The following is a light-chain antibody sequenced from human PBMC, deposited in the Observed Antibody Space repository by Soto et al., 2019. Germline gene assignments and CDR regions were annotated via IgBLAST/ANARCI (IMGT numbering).Light chain of an antibody. CDR2: EVS. CDR3: SSYAGSNNVV. CDR1: SSDVGGYNY. Sequence: QSALTQPPSASGSPGQAVTISCTGTSSDVGGYNYVSWYQQHPGKAPKLMIYEVSKRPSGVPDHFSGSKSGNTASLTVSGLQAEDEAAYYCSSYAGSNNVVFGGGTKVTVL. J-gene: IGLJ3*02. V-gene: IGLV2-8*01.